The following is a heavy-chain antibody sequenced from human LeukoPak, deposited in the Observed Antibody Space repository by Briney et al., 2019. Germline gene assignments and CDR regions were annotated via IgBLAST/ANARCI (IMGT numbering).Heavy chain of an antibody. V-gene: IGHV3-23*01. CDR2: ISGSGGST. Sequence: GGSLRLSCAASGFTFSSYGMSWVRQAPGEGLEWVSAISGSGGSTYYADSVKGRFTISRDNSKNTLYLQMNSLRAEDTAVYYCAKDIAIAAAGDDYWGQGTLVTVSS. D-gene: IGHD6-13*01. CDR1: GFTFSSYG. CDR3: AKDIAIAAAGDDY. J-gene: IGHJ4*02.